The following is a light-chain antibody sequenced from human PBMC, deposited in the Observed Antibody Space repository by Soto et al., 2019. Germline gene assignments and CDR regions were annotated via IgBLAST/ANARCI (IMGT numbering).Light chain of an antibody. CDR1: QSVSSNY. CDR2: GAS. Sequence: EIVLTQSPGTLFLSPGEKATLSCRASQSVSSNYLAWYQQKPGQAPRPLIYGASSRAIGIPDRFSGSGSGTDFTLTISRLEPEDFAVYYCQQYGSLPWTFGQGTKV. V-gene: IGKV3-20*01. J-gene: IGKJ1*01. CDR3: QQYGSLPWT.